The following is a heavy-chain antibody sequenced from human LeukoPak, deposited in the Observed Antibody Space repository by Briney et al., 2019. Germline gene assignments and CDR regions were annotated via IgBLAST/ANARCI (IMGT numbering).Heavy chain of an antibody. V-gene: IGHV3-48*01. J-gene: IGHJ4*02. CDR1: GFTFSSYS. Sequence: PGGSLRLSCAPSGFTFSSYSMNWVRQAPGKGLEWVSYISSGSTTIYYADSVKGRFTISRDNAKNSLYLQMNSLRAEDTAVYYCARDVEQWLVRVYYFDYWGQGTLVTVSS. CDR3: ARDVEQWLVRVYYFDY. CDR2: ISSGSTTI. D-gene: IGHD6-19*01.